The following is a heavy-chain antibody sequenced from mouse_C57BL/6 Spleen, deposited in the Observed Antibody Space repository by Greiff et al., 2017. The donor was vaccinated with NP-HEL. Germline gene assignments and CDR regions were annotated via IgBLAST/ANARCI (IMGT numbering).Heavy chain of an antibody. Sequence: VQLQESGPGLVAPSQSLSITCTVSGFSLTSYAISWVRQPPGKGLEWLGVIWTGGGTNYNSALKSRLSISKDNSKSQVFLKMNSLQTDDTARYYCARNYITTVVATGYFDVWGTGTTVTVSS. CDR2: IWTGGGT. CDR3: ARNYITTVVATGYFDV. CDR1: GFSLTSYA. D-gene: IGHD1-1*01. J-gene: IGHJ1*03. V-gene: IGHV2-9-1*01.